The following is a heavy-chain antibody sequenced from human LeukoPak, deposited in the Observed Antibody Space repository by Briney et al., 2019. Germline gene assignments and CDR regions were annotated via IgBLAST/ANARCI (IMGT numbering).Heavy chain of an antibody. CDR3: AKNPTKYGDYVDY. CDR2: IWYDGSNK. V-gene: IGHV3-33*06. CDR1: GFTFSSYG. J-gene: IGHJ4*02. D-gene: IGHD4-17*01. Sequence: GGSLRLSCAASGFTFSSYGMHWVRQAPGRGLEWVAVIWYDGSNKYYADSVKGRFTISRDNSKNTLYLQMNSLRAEDTAVYYCAKNPTKYGDYVDYWGQGTLVTVSS.